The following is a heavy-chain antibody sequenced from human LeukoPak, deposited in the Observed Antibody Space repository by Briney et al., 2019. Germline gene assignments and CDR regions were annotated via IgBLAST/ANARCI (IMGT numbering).Heavy chain of an antibody. CDR2: VSGGGDRT. CDR1: GFTFSSYA. D-gene: IGHD3-3*01. V-gene: IGHV3-23*01. J-gene: IGHJ4*02. CDR3: AKELWEGSGYLDY. Sequence: GGSLRLSCAASGFTFSSYAMSWVRQAPGKGPEWVSSVSGGGDRTIYVDSVKGRFTISRDNSKNTVSLQMNSLKAEDTAIYYCAKELWEGSGYLDYWGRGILVTVSS.